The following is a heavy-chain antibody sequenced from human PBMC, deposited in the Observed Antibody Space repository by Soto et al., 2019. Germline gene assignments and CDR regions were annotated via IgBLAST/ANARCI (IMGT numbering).Heavy chain of an antibody. D-gene: IGHD2-2*01. CDR1: GGTFVRHV. Sequence: QVQLVQSGAEVKKPESSVKVSCKTSGGTFVRHVISWVRQAPGQGPEWMGKINPLSGISNYAQKFQDRVHFTADTDSSTAYMELSSLRSDDTAVYYCATPACAATWCSPSHNLDHWGQGTLVTVSS. CDR3: ATPACAATWCSPSHNLDH. J-gene: IGHJ4*02. CDR2: INPLSGIS. V-gene: IGHV1-69*09.